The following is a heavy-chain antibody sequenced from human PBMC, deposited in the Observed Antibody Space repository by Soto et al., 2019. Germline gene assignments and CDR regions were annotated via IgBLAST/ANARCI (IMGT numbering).Heavy chain of an antibody. CDR2: ISSSSSSAT. V-gene: IGHV3-48*04. CDR3: ARGPQWEPIDV. CDR1: GFTFSSYS. D-gene: IGHD1-26*01. J-gene: IGHJ4*02. Sequence: QPGGSLRLSCAASGFTFSSYSMNWVRQAPGKGLEWLSYISSSSSSATYYADSVKGRFTISRDNAKNSLYLQMNSLRAEDTAVYYCARGPQWEPIDVWGQRTLVTVSS.